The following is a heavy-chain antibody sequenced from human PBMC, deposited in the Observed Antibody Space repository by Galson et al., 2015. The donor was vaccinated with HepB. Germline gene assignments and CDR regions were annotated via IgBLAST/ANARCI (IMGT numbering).Heavy chain of an antibody. D-gene: IGHD3-16*02. Sequence: SLRLSCAASGFTFSNSAMSWVRQAPGKGLEWVPTISDTRTIYYAGSVKGRFTISRDNAKNSLYLQMNSLRAEDTAVYYCARDNSPSSDYIWGSFRIHSFDYWGQGTLVTVSS. CDR1: GFTFSNSA. V-gene: IGHV3-69-1*01. CDR2: ISDTRTI. J-gene: IGHJ4*02. CDR3: ARDNSPSSDYIWGSFRIHSFDY.